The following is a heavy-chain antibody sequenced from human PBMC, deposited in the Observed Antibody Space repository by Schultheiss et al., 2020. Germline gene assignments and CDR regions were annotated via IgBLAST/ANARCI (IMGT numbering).Heavy chain of an antibody. J-gene: IGHJ4*02. D-gene: IGHD2-8*02. CDR1: GGSISSGGYF. Sequence: SETLSLTCTVSGGSISSGGYFWSWVRQHPGKGLEWIGHIYYSGSTYYNPSLKSRVIISVDTSKSQLSLKLSSVTAADTAVYYCARGVCTGGVCYLDYWGQGTLVNVYS. CDR2: IYYSGST. V-gene: IGHV4-31*03. CDR3: ARGVCTGGVCYLDY.